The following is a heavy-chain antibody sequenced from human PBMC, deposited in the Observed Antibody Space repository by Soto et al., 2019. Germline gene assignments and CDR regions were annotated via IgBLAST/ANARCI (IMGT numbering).Heavy chain of an antibody. CDR1: GYTLTELS. V-gene: IGHV1-24*01. CDR2: FDPEDGET. CDR3: ATVGITMVRGVIQWYYGMDV. D-gene: IGHD3-10*01. Sequence: ASVKVSCKVSGYTLTELSMHWVRQAPGKGLEWMGGFDPEDGETIYAQKFQGRVTMTEDTSTDTAYMELSSLRSEDTVVYYCATVGITMVRGVIQWYYGMDVWGQGTTVTVSS. J-gene: IGHJ6*02.